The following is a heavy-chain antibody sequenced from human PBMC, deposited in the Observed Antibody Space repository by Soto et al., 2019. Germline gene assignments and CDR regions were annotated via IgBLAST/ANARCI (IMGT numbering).Heavy chain of an antibody. J-gene: IGHJ6*02. Sequence: EVQLVESGGGLVQPGGSLKLSCAASGFTFSGSAMHWVRQASGKGLEWVGRIRSKANSYATAYAASVKGRFTISRDDSKNTAYLQMNSLKTEDTAVYYCTRPGVRDYYGMDVWGQGTTVTVSS. CDR1: GFTFSGSA. CDR3: TRPGVRDYYGMDV. D-gene: IGHD3-10*01. V-gene: IGHV3-73*02. CDR2: IRSKANSYAT.